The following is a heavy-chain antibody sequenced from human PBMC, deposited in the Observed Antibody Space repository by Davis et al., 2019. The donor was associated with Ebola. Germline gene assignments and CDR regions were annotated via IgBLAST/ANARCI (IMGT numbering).Heavy chain of an antibody. CDR1: GFSISSHY. V-gene: IGHV4-59*11. D-gene: IGHD2/OR15-2a*01. J-gene: IGHJ6*04. CDR2: ISYSGST. Sequence: MPSETLSLTCTVSGFSISSHYWSWIRQPPGKGLEWIGQISYSGSTNYNPSLKSRVTMSIDTSKTHFSLKLSSVTAADTAVYYCARTGRRSSMDYYYYGMDVWGKGTTVTVSS. CDR3: ARTGRRSSMDYYYYGMDV.